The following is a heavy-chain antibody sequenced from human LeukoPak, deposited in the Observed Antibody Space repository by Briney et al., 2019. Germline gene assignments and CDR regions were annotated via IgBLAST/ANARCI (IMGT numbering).Heavy chain of an antibody. CDR3: ATGGRSGMAFDF. V-gene: IGHV3-53*01. D-gene: IGHD5-24*01. Sequence: GGSLTLSCSFSGLIASSNYMAWVRQAPGKGLQWISFIYGGGNTLYADSVMGRFSISRDNSKTTLYLQMNSLRAEDTAVYYCATGGRSGMAFDFWGQGTWSPSPQ. CDR1: GLIASSNY. CDR2: IYGGGNT. J-gene: IGHJ4*02.